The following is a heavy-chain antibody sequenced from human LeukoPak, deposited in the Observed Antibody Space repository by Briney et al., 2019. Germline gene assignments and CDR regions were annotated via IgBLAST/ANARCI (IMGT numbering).Heavy chain of an antibody. Sequence: NHSETLSLTCTVSGGSISSYYWSWIRQPPGKGLEWIGYIYYSGSTNYNPSLKSRVTISVDTSKNQFSLKLSSVTAADTAVYYCARDMYSSGWYEKWGQGTLVTVSS. CDR3: ARDMYSSGWYEK. J-gene: IGHJ4*02. V-gene: IGHV4-59*01. D-gene: IGHD6-19*01. CDR2: IYYSGST. CDR1: GGSISSYY.